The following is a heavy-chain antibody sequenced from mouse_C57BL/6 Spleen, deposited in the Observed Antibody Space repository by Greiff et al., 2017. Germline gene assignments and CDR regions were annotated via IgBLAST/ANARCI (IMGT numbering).Heavy chain of an antibody. D-gene: IGHD4-1*01. Sequence: VQRVESGPELVKPGASVKISCKASGYAFSSSWMNWVKQRPGKGLEWIGRIYPGDGDTNYNGKFKGKATLTADKSSSTAYMQLSSLTSEDSAVYFCARSRWDGGFDYWGQGTTLTVSS. CDR3: ARSRWDGGFDY. CDR1: GYAFSSSW. V-gene: IGHV1-82*01. J-gene: IGHJ2*01. CDR2: IYPGDGDT.